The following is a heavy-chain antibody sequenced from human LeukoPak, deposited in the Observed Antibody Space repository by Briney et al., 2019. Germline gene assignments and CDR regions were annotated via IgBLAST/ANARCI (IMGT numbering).Heavy chain of an antibody. D-gene: IGHD3-22*01. V-gene: IGHV5-51*01. J-gene: IGHJ6*03. Sequence: GESLKISCKGSGNSFTSFWIGWVRQMPGKGLEWMGIIHPVDSDTRYSPSFKGQVTMSADKSISTAYLQWSSLKASDTAMYYCARHVGSDDSTGYYSLAYFYMDVWGKGTTVTVSS. CDR1: GNSFTSFW. CDR2: IHPVDSDT. CDR3: ARHVGSDDSTGYYSLAYFYMDV.